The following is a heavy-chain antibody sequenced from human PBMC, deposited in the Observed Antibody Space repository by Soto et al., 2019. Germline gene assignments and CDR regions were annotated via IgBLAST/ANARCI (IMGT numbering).Heavy chain of an antibody. CDR2: IYYSGST. V-gene: IGHV4-39*01. D-gene: IGHD6-6*01. CDR3: ARRGSSSSVRFGSGWFDP. Sequence: SGTIDITRTVSGGTICSSRYYWGWINQPPGKGLEWIGSIYYSGSTYYNPSLKSRVTISVDTSKNQFSLKLSSVTAADTAVYYCARRGSSSSVRFGSGWFDPWGQGTLVTVFS. CDR1: GGTICSSRYY. J-gene: IGHJ5*02.